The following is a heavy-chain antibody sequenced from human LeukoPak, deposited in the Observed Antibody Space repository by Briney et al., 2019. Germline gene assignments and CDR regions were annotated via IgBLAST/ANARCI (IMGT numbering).Heavy chain of an antibody. V-gene: IGHV1-69*13. D-gene: IGHD3-22*01. CDR1: GGTFSSYA. J-gene: IGHJ4*02. CDR2: IVPIFGTA. CDR3: ARNQYYYDSSGYSLDY. Sequence: SVKVSCKASGGTFSSYAISWVRQAPGQGLEWMGGIVPIFGTANYAQKFQGRVTITADESTTTAYMELSSLRSEDTAVYYCARNQYYYDSSGYSLDYWGQGTLVTVSS.